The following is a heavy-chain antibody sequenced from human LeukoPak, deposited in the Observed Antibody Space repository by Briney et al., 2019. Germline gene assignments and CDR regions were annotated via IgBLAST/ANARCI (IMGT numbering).Heavy chain of an antibody. Sequence: SVKVSCKASGGTFSSYAISWVRQAPGQGLEWMGGIIPIFGTANYAQKFQGRVTITADESTSTAYMELSSLRSEDTAVYYCARGPNEGSDWFDPWGQGTLVTVSS. V-gene: IGHV1-69*13. J-gene: IGHJ5*02. CDR2: IIPIFGTA. CDR3: ARGPNEGSDWFDP. CDR1: GGTFSSYA.